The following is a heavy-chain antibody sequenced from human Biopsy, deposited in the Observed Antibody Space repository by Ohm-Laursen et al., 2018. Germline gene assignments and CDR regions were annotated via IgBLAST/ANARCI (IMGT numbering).Heavy chain of an antibody. CDR2: ITSDEK. CDR1: DYTFYSYG. D-gene: IGHD1-26*01. CDR3: ARVFGGAYYSYAFDI. J-gene: IGHJ3*02. V-gene: IGHV1-18*04. Sequence: ASVKVSCKASDYTFYSYGITWVRRAPGQGLEWMGWITSDEKNSAPKFQGRVTMTTDMSTSTAYMELRGLKSDDTAVYYCARVFGGAYYSYAFDIWGQGTLVIVSS.